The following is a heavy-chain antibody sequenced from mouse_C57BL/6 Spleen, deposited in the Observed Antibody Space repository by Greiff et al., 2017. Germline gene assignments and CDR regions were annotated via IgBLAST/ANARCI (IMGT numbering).Heavy chain of an antibody. D-gene: IGHD1-1*01. V-gene: IGHV8-12*01. Sequence: QVTLKVSGPGILQSSQTLSLTCSFSGFPLLPPGMPFLLTRQPPCPFLDSRAHIYSYDDKLYNPSLKSRLTISKDTSRNQVFLKITSVDTADTATYYCARRITTGYYFDYWGQGTTLTVSS. CDR3: ARRITTGYYFDY. CDR1: GFPLLPPGMP. J-gene: IGHJ2*01. CDR2: IYSYDDK.